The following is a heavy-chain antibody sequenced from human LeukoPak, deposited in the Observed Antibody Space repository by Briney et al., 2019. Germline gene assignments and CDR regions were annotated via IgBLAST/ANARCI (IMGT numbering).Heavy chain of an antibody. CDR2: ISDSGVTA. D-gene: IGHD3-10*01. V-gene: IGHV3-23*01. J-gene: IGHJ4*02. CDR3: AKAWFYSLLL. Sequence: GGSLRLSCVVSGFTFSNYAMSWVRQAPGQGLDWVSAISDSGVTAYYADSVKGRFTISRDNSKSTLYLQMNSLRAEDTAVYYCAKAWFYSLLLWGQGPLVTVSS. CDR1: GFTFSNYA.